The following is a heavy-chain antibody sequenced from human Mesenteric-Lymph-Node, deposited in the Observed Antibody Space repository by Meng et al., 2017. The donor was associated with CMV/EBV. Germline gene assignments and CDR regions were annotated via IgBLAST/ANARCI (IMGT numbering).Heavy chain of an antibody. CDR3: ARGSSVYYGSATYYNVGLDY. CDR1: NYA. Sequence: NYAMNWVRQAPGQGLEWMGGINTKTGNPTYARGFTGRFVFSLDTSVSTAYLHITSLKADDTAVYYCARGSSVYYGSATYYNVGLDYWGQGTLVTVSS. J-gene: IGHJ4*02. V-gene: IGHV7-4-1*02. D-gene: IGHD3-10*01. CDR2: INTKTGNP.